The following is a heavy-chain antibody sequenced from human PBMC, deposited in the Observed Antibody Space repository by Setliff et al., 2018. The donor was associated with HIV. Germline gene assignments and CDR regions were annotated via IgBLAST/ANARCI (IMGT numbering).Heavy chain of an antibody. CDR1: YGSINNHY. V-gene: IGHV4-59*08. J-gene: IGHJ4*02. D-gene: IGHD1-26*01. CDR2: IYSSGST. Sequence: SETLSLTCSIFYGSINNHYWTWIRQPPGKGLEWIGHIYSSGSTNYNPSLKSRVTISVDTSKNQISLKLSSVTAADTAVYYCARRMSSGSYYDYWGQGTLVTVSS. CDR3: ARRMSSGSYYDY.